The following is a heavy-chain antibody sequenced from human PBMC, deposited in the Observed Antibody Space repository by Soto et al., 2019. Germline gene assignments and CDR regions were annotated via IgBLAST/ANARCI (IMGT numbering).Heavy chain of an antibody. V-gene: IGHV1-18*01. CDR3: ARDPPLYDILTGYPYNWFDP. Sequence: ASVKVSCKASGYTFTNYGFSWVRQAPGQGLEWMGWISGYNGNTKYAEKFQNRVTMTTDTSTNTAHMELRSLRSDDTAVYYCARDPPLYDILTGYPYNWFDPWGQGTLVTVSS. D-gene: IGHD3-9*01. CDR1: GYTFTNYG. J-gene: IGHJ5*02. CDR2: ISGYNGNT.